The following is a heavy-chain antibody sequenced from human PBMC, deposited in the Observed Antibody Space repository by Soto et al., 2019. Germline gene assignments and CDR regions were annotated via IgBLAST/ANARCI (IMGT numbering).Heavy chain of an antibody. D-gene: IGHD3-22*01. CDR1: GFTFSSYA. CDR2: ISGSGGST. CDR3: AKDLSYYDSSGYYYGAFDI. V-gene: IGHV3-23*01. J-gene: IGHJ3*02. Sequence: PGGSLRLSCAASGFTFSSYAMSWVRQAPGKGLEWVSAISGSGGSTYYADSVKGRFTISRDNSKNTLYLQMNSLRAEDTAVYYCAKDLSYYDSSGYYYGAFDIWGQGTMVTVSS.